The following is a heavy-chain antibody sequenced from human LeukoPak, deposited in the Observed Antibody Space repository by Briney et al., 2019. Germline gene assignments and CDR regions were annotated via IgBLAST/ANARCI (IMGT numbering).Heavy chain of an antibody. Sequence: GGSLRLSCAASGFTFSSYEMNWVRQAPGKGLEWVSYISSSGSTIYYADSVKGRFTISRDNAKNSLYLQMNSLRAEDTAVYYCARDGYNWNVDAFDIWGQGTVVTVSS. D-gene: IGHD1-20*01. CDR1: GFTFSSYE. J-gene: IGHJ3*02. CDR2: ISSSGSTI. CDR3: ARDGYNWNVDAFDI. V-gene: IGHV3-48*03.